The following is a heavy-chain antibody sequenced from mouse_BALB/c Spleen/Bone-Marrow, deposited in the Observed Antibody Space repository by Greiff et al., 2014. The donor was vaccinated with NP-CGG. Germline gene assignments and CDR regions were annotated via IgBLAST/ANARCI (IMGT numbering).Heavy chain of an antibody. D-gene: IGHD4-1*01. Sequence: VQLQQSGAELAKPGASVKMSCKASGYTFTSYWMHWVKQRPGQGLEWIGYINPSTGYTEYNQKFKDKATFTADKSSSTAYMQLSSLTAEDSAVYYCARSRTGTYFDYWGQGTTLTVSS. CDR2: INPSTGYT. CDR1: GYTFTSYW. J-gene: IGHJ2*01. CDR3: ARSRTGTYFDY. V-gene: IGHV1-7*01.